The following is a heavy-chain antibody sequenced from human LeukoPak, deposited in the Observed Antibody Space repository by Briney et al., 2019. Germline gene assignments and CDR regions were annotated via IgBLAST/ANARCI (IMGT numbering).Heavy chain of an antibody. D-gene: IGHD5-24*01. CDR2: FYKDGRT. Sequence: PGGSLRLSCTASGFSVSNMYMSWVRQAPGKGLEWVSVFYKDGRTYYADSVKGRFTISRDNSQNTLYLQMNSLRVDDSAVYYCARGDGYNCFHYWGQGTLVTVSS. J-gene: IGHJ4*02. CDR3: ARGDGYNCFHY. CDR1: GFSVSNMY. V-gene: IGHV3-53*01.